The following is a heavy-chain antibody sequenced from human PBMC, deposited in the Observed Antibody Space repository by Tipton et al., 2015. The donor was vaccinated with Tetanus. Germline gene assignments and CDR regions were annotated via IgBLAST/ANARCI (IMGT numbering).Heavy chain of an antibody. V-gene: IGHV3-53*01. J-gene: IGHJ4*02. CDR1: GFPFHSYH. Sequence: SLRLSCATSGFPFHSYHMAWVRQAPGKGLEWVSVLYSGGGPNYADSVKGRFTISRDNSKNTLYLQMNSLRVEDTAIYYCARAPRYCGGDCYHFDYWGQGTLVTVSS. D-gene: IGHD2-21*02. CDR2: LYSGGGP. CDR3: ARAPRYCGGDCYHFDY.